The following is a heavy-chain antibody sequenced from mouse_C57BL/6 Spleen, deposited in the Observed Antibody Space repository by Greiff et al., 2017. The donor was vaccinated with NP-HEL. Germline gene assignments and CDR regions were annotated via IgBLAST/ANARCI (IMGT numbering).Heavy chain of an antibody. CDR3: ARDLDEYYAMDY. D-gene: IGHD2-3*01. J-gene: IGHJ4*01. Sequence: EVQVVESEGGLVQPGSSMKLSCTASGFTFTDYYLAWVRQVPEKGLEWVANINYDGSSTYYLDSLQSRFIFSRDNANNILYLKMSSLKSEDTDTYYWARDLDEYYAMDYWGQGTSVTVSS. V-gene: IGHV5-16*01. CDR1: GFTFTDYY. CDR2: INYDGSST.